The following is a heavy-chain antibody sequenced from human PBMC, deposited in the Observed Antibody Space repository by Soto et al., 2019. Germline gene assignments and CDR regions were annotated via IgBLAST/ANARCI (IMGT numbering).Heavy chain of an antibody. Sequence: EVQLVESGGGLVQPGGSLRLSCAASGFTFSSYEMNWVRQAPGKGLEWVSYISSSGSTLYYADSVKGRFTISRDTAKNSLYLQMNSLRAEATAVYYCASKSGFSNKGYSYCGQGTLVTVSS. CDR2: ISSSGSTL. J-gene: IGHJ4*02. D-gene: IGHD3-22*01. CDR1: GFTFSSYE. V-gene: IGHV3-48*03. CDR3: ASKSGFSNKGYSY.